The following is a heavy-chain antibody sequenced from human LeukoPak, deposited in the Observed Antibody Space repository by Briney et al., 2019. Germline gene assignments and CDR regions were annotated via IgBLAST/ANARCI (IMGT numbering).Heavy chain of an antibody. Sequence: SETLSLTCAVYGGSFSGYYWSWIRQPPGQGLEWIGEINHSGSTNYNPSLKSRVTISVDTSKNQFSLKLSSVTAADTAVYYCARGPRCSGGSCYSMRVDSWGQGTLVTVSS. CDR3: ARGPRCSGGSCYSMRVDS. CDR1: GGSFSGYY. V-gene: IGHV4-34*01. J-gene: IGHJ5*01. CDR2: INHSGST. D-gene: IGHD2-15*01.